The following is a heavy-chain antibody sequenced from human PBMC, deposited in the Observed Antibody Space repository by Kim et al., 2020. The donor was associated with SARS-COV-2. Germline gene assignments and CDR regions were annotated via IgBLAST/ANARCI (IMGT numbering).Heavy chain of an antibody. Sequence: SYSPSFQGQVTISADKSISTAYLQWSSLKASDTAMYYCARGLDLGDHLDYWGQGTLVTVSS. V-gene: IGHV5-51*01. CDR3: ARGLDLGDHLDY. J-gene: IGHJ4*02. D-gene: IGHD2-21*01.